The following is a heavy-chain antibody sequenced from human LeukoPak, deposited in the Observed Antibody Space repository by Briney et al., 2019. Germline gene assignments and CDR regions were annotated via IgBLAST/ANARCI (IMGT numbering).Heavy chain of an antibody. D-gene: IGHD2-15*01. Sequence: PGGSLRLSCAASGFTFSSFALSWVRQAPGKGLEWVSSISGSGGSTSYADSVKGRFTISRDISTNTLYLQMNSLRAEDTAIYYCVRGCSDTCYRFDYGGQETLVTVSS. J-gene: IGHJ4*02. V-gene: IGHV3-23*01. CDR2: ISGSGGST. CDR3: VRGCSDTCYRFDY. CDR1: GFTFSSFA.